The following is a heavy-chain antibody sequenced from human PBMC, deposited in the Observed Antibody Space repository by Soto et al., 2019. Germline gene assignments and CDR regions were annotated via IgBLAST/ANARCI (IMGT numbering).Heavy chain of an antibody. CDR1: GGTFSTYS. Sequence: RASVKVSCKXSGGTFSTYSIVWVRQAPGEGLEWMGGIIPIFGTANYAQKFQDRVTITADKSTNTAFMELSSLKSEDTAMYYCASSSGNNYGVGTNYYFDYWGQGTLVTVSS. CDR2: IIPIFGTA. CDR3: ASSSGNNYGVGTNYYFDY. J-gene: IGHJ4*02. V-gene: IGHV1-69*06. D-gene: IGHD1-26*01.